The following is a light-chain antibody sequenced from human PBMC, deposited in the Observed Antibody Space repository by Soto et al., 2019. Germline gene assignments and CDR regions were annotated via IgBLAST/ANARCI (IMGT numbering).Light chain of an antibody. V-gene: IGKV1-17*01. CDR3: QQLNGSPWT. CDR1: QSVSSD. J-gene: IGKJ1*01. CDR2: AAS. Sequence: EIQMPQSPSSLSVSVWDRATLSCRASQSVSSDLSWYQQKPGQAPRLLIYAASSWQSGVPARFSGSRSGTEYTLTIPSLQPEDFATYYCQQLNGSPWTFGQGTKVDI.